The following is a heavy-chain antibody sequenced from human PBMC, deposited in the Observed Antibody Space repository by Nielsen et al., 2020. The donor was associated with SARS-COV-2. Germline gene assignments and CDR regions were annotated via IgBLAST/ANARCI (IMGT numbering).Heavy chain of an antibody. CDR2: IYYSGST. CDR1: GGSISSGGYY. CDR3: ARHSDYYGSGSYSNFDY. V-gene: IGHV4-31*03. J-gene: IGHJ4*02. D-gene: IGHD3-10*01. Sequence: SETLSLTCTVSGGSISSGGYYWSWIRQHPGKGLEWIGYIYYSGSTYYNPSLKSRVTISVDTSKNQFSLKLSSVTAADTAVYYCARHSDYYGSGSYSNFDYWGQGTLVTVSS.